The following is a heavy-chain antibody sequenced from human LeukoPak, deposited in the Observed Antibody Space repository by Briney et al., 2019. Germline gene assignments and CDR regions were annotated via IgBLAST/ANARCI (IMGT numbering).Heavy chain of an antibody. J-gene: IGHJ4*02. V-gene: IGHV3-74*01. CDR3: ARDGSYKFDY. Sequence: GGSLRLSCAASGFTFSNSWMHWVRQTPGKGLVWVSCLRSDGTTTYAESVKGRFTISRDSAKNTLYLQMNGLRADDTAVYYCARDGSYKFDYWGQGTLVTVSP. CDR2: LRSDGTT. D-gene: IGHD1-26*01. CDR1: GFTFSNSW.